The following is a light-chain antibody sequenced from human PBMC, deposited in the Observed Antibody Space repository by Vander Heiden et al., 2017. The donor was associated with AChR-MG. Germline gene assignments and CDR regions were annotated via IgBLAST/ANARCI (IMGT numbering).Light chain of an antibody. J-gene: IGKJ1*01. V-gene: IGKV3-20*01. CDR1: QIISSNY. Sequence: IVLTQSPGTLSLSPGETVTLSCRASQIISSNYLAWYQHRPGQAPTLLIYGASIRATGIPARFSGSGSGTDFTLTISRLESEDFAVYYCHQEGSSPRTFGQRTRVEI. CDR2: GAS. CDR3: HQEGSSPRT.